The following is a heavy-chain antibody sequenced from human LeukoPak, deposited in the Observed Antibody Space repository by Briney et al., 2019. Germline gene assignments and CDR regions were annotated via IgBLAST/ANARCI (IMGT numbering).Heavy chain of an antibody. J-gene: IGHJ4*02. CDR3: ARAVITIFGVMDYFDY. CDR1: GGSISSYY. D-gene: IGHD3-3*01. Sequence: SETLSLTCTVSGGSISSYYWSWIRQPPGKGLEWIGYIYYSGSTNYNPSLKSRVTISVDTSKNHFSLKLSSVTAADTAVYYCARAVITIFGVMDYFDYWGQGTLVTVSS. V-gene: IGHV4-59*01. CDR2: IYYSGST.